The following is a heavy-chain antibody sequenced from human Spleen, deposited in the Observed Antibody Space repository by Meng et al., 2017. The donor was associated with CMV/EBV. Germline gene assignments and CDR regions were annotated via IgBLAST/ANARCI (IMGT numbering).Heavy chain of an antibody. D-gene: IGHD3-3*01. J-gene: IGHJ6*02. CDR3: ARETHNEFWNGYLYYGMDV. V-gene: IGHV3-11*01. CDR1: GFTFSDHY. Sequence: GESLKISCAASGFTFSDHYMSWIRQAPGKGLEWASYISDSGNTIHYADSVKGRFTISRDNAKNSLDLQMNSLRAEDTAVYYCARETHNEFWNGYLYYGMDVWGQGTTVTVSS. CDR2: ISDSGNTI.